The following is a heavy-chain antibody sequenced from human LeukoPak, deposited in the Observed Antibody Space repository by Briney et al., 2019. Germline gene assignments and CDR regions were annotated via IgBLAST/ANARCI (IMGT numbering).Heavy chain of an antibody. J-gene: IGHJ4*02. CDR1: GFTLSSDW. CDR2: MNQDGSDT. Sequence: GGSLTLSCAVSGFTLSSDWMHWVRQAPGKGLEWVSRMNQDGSDTSYADSVKGRFTISRDNAKDTVYLQMNSLRAEDSAVYYCATVFGYWGQGTLVTVSS. V-gene: IGHV3-74*01. CDR3: ATVFGY.